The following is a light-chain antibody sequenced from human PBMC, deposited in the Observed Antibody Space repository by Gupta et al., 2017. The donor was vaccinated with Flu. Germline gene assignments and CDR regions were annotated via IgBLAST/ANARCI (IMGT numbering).Light chain of an antibody. CDR2: RDN. CDR3: AAWDDSLSGLV. CDR1: SSNIGSNY. V-gene: IGLV1-47*01. Sequence: QSVLTQPPSASGTPGQRVTISCSGGSSNIGSNYVFWYQQLPGTAPKVLIYRDNERPSGVPDRVSGSKSGPSASLAISGLRSEDEADYYCAAWDDSLSGLVFGGGTKLTVL. J-gene: IGLJ2*01.